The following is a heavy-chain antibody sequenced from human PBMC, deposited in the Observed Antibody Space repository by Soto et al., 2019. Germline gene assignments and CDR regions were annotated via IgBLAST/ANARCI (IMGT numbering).Heavy chain of an antibody. V-gene: IGHV3-30*18. Sequence: QVQLVESGGGVVQPGRSLRLSCAASGFTFSSYGMHWVRQAPGKGLEWVAVISYDGRIKYYADSVKGRFTISRDNSKNTLYLQMNSLRAEDTAVYYCANNYGDYSMDYWGQGTLVTVSS. CDR1: GFTFSSYG. CDR2: ISYDGRIK. D-gene: IGHD4-17*01. CDR3: ANNYGDYSMDY. J-gene: IGHJ4*02.